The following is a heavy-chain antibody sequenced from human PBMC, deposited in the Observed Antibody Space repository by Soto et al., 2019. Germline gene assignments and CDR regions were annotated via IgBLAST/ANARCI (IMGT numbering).Heavy chain of an antibody. Sequence: SETLSLTCNVSDDSLSTYYWSWIRQPAGKGLEWIGRIYASGSTNYNPSLKGRVSMSVDTSKKQFSLKMISVTAAITAMYCCAGSAIPRGGWFRHWGQGVLVTVSS. D-gene: IGHD2-21*01. J-gene: IGHJ5*02. CDR1: DDSLSTYY. CDR3: AGSAIPRGGWFRH. CDR2: IYASGST. V-gene: IGHV4-4*07.